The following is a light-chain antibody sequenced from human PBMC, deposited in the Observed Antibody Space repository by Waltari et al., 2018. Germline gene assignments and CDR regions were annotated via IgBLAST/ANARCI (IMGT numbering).Light chain of an antibody. CDR1: SSNIGSNT. J-gene: IGLJ2*01. Sequence: QSVLTQPPSASGTPGQRVTIPCSGSSSNIGSNTVNWYQQPPGTAPKHLIYSNKQRPSGVPDRFSASRFGTSASLAISGLQSEDEADYYCAAWDDSLNGVVFGGGTKLTVL. CDR2: SNK. CDR3: AAWDDSLNGVV. V-gene: IGLV1-44*01.